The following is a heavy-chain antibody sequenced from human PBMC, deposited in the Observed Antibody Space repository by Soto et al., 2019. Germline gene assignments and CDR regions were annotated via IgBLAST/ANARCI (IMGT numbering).Heavy chain of an antibody. D-gene: IGHD3-10*01. CDR3: ARSPQGGFGELLSFDY. CDR2: MYYSGSS. Sequence: SETLSLTCSVSGASMNNYYGSWVRQPPGKGLEWIGYMYYSGSSNYNSSLKSRVTISVDRSKNQFSLKLSSVTAADTAVYYCARSPQGGFGELLSFDYWGQGTLVTVSS. CDR1: GASMNNYY. V-gene: IGHV4-59*12. J-gene: IGHJ4*02.